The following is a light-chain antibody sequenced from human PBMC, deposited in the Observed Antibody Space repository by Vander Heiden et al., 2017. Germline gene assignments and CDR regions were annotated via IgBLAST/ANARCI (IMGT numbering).Light chain of an antibody. CDR2: GTT. CDR1: TGAVTSGHS. V-gene: IGLV7-46*01. J-gene: IGLJ1*01. Sequence: QAVVTQEPSLTVSPGGTLTLTCGSSTGAVTSGHSPYWFQQKPGHAPKTLIFGTTNKHPWTPARCSGSLLGGKAALTLSGAQPEDEADYYCLLSYTGARVFGTGTKVTVL. CDR3: LLSYTGARV.